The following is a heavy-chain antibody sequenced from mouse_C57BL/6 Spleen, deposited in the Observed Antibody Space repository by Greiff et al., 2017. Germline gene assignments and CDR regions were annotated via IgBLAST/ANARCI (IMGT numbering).Heavy chain of an antibody. CDR2: ISSGSSTI. CDR1: GFTFSDYG. J-gene: IGHJ4*01. Sequence: EVHLVESGGGLVKPGGSLKLSCAASGFTFSDYGMHWVRQAPGKGLEWVAYISSGSSTIYYADTVKGRFTITRDNAKNTLFLQMTSLRSEDTAMYYCARDDALYAMDYWGQGPSVTVSS. D-gene: IGHD2-3*01. V-gene: IGHV5-17*01. CDR3: ARDDALYAMDY.